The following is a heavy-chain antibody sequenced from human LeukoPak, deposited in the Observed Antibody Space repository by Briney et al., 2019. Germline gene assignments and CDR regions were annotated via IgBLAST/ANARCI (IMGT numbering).Heavy chain of an antibody. Sequence: SETLSLTCAVYGGSFSGYYWSWIRQPPGKGLEWIGEINHSGSTNYNPSLKSRVTISVDTSKNQFSLKLSSVTAADTAVYYCARQWPYYYGSGSYYYYFDYWGQGTLVTVSS. J-gene: IGHJ4*02. D-gene: IGHD3-10*01. CDR3: ARQWPYYYGSGSYYYYFDY. CDR1: GGSFSGYY. CDR2: INHSGST. V-gene: IGHV4-34*01.